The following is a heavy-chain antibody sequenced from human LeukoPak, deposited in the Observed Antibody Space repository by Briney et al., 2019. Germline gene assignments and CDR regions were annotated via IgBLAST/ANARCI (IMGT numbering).Heavy chain of an antibody. J-gene: IGHJ3*02. CDR2: IYYSGST. Sequence: PGGSLRLSCAASGFTFSSYAMSWVRQAPGKGLEWIGYIYYSGSTNYNPSLKSRVTISVDTSKNQFSLKLSSVTAADTAVYYCARASGAFDIWGQGTMVTVSS. V-gene: IGHV4-59*01. CDR3: ARASGAFDI. CDR1: GFTFSSYA.